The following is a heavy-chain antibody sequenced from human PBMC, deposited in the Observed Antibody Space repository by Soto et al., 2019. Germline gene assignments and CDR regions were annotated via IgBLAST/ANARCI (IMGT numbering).Heavy chain of an antibody. V-gene: IGHV3-23*01. Sequence: EVQLLESGGGLVQPGVSLRLSCAASGFTFADFAMTWVRQAPGKGLEWISTIAASGISTYYADSVKGRFTISRENSKKMLYLQMKSLRADDTAVYYCARLAIFFPRTARAHYWGQGTLVTVSS. CDR1: GFTFADFA. CDR2: IAASGIST. CDR3: ARLAIFFPRTARAHY. J-gene: IGHJ4*02. D-gene: IGHD3-3*01.